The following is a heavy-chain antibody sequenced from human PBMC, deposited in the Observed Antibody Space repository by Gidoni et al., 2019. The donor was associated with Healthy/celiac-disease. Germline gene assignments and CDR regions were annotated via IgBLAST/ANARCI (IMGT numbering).Heavy chain of an antibody. D-gene: IGHD3-16*01. CDR2: ISYDGSNK. J-gene: IGHJ6*02. CDR1: GFTFSSYG. CDR3: AKADMRDYVWGSYDYYYGMDV. Sequence: QVQLVESGGGVVQPGRSLRLSCAASGFTFSSYGMHWVRQAPGKGLEWVAVISYDGSNKYYADSVKGRFTISRDNSKNTLYLQMNSLRAEDTAVYYCAKADMRDYVWGSYDYYYGMDVWGQGTTVTVSS. V-gene: IGHV3-30*18.